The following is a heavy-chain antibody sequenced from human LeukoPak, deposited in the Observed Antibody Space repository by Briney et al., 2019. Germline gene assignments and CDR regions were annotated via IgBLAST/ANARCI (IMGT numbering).Heavy chain of an antibody. J-gene: IGHJ2*01. Sequence: GGSLRLSCAASGFTFSSYEMNWVRQAPGKGLEWVSFISGGGETIYNAPSVKGRFTISRDNAKNSLYLQMNSLGDEDTAVYFCARDKQPYRSNFWYFDLWGRGTLVTVSS. CDR1: GFTFSSYE. D-gene: IGHD6-13*01. V-gene: IGHV3-48*03. CDR2: ISGGGETI. CDR3: ARDKQPYRSNFWYFDL.